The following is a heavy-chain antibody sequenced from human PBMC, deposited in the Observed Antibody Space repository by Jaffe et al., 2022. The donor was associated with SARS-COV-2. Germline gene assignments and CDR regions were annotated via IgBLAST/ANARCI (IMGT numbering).Heavy chain of an antibody. Sequence: EVQLVESGGGLVQPGGSLRLSCAASGFTFSNYAMSWVRQAPGKGLEWVSAISGSGGTTYYADSVKGRFTISRDNSKNTLYVQMNSLRAEDTAIYYCAKDFTTGTDNCFYMDVWGKGTTVTVSS. CDR3: AKDFTTGTDNCFYMDV. V-gene: IGHV3-23*04. D-gene: IGHD6-13*01. CDR2: ISGSGGTT. CDR1: GFTFSNYA. J-gene: IGHJ6*03.